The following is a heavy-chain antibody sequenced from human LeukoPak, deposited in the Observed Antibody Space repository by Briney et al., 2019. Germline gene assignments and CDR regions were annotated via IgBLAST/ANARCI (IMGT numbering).Heavy chain of an antibody. J-gene: IGHJ4*01. CDR2: TDFDGSTT. V-gene: IGHV3-74*01. CDR1: GFTFSGFW. D-gene: IGHD2-21*01. Sequence: QTGGSLRLSCAASGFTFSGFWMHWVRQAPGKGLVWVSRTDFDGSTTTYANSVKGRFTVSRDNAKNTLYLQMNSLRAEDTAVYYCARDKIDLDYWGHGTLVTVSS. CDR3: ARDKIDLDY.